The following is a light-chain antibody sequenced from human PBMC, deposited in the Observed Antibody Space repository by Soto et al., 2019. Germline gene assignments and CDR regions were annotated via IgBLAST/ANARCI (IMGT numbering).Light chain of an antibody. CDR2: DAS. Sequence: EIGLNLTTSAVSCAGKESSSRWCTSSQSVSSYLAWYQQKPGQAPRLLIYDASNRATGIPARFSGSGSGTDFTLTVSSLDPEAFAVYYCQQRSNRPPITIGQGTRLEIK. CDR3: QQRSNRPPIT. V-gene: IGKV3-11*01. J-gene: IGKJ5*01. CDR1: QSVSSY.